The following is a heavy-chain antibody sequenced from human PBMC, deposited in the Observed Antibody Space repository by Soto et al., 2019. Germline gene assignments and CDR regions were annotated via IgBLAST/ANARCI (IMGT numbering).Heavy chain of an antibody. CDR1: GFTFSSYS. Sequence: LSLTCAASGFTFSSYSMNWVRQAPGKGLEWVSYISSSSSTIYYADSVKGRFTISRDNAKNSLYLQMNSLRAEDTAVYYCARVGARDAFDIWGQGTMVTVSS. J-gene: IGHJ3*02. CDR2: ISSSSSTI. CDR3: ARVGARDAFDI. V-gene: IGHV3-48*01.